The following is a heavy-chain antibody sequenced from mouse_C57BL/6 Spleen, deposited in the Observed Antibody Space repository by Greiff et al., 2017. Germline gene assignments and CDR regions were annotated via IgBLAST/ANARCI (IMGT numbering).Heavy chain of an antibody. V-gene: IGHV5-17*01. D-gene: IGHD1-1*01. Sequence: EVQLQQSGGGLVKPGGSLKLSCAASGFTFSDYGMHWVRQAPEKGLEWVAYISSGSSTIYYADTVKGRFTISRDNAKNTLFLQMTSLRSEDTAMYYCARGGFTTVVPFAYWGQGTLVTVSA. J-gene: IGHJ3*01. CDR1: GFTFSDYG. CDR2: ISSGSSTI. CDR3: ARGGFTTVVPFAY.